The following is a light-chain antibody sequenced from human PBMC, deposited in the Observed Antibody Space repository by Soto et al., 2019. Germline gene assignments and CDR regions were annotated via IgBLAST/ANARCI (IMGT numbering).Light chain of an antibody. CDR3: QHYTA. J-gene: IGKJ1*01. Sequence: EIVMTQSPDTLSVSPGERATLSCRASQSVSTNVAWYQQKPGQAPRLLIYGASARATGIPARFSGSGSGTEFTLTISSLQSEDFAVYYYQHYTAFGKGTKVEIK. CDR1: QSVSTN. V-gene: IGKV3-15*01. CDR2: GAS.